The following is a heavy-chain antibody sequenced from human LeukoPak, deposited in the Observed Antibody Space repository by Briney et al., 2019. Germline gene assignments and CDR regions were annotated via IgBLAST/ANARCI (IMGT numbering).Heavy chain of an antibody. CDR1: GGSISSYY. J-gene: IGHJ4*02. CDR3: ARESYDYVWGSYRYQFDY. CDR2: IYTSGST. D-gene: IGHD3-16*02. V-gene: IGHV4-4*07. Sequence: PSETLSLTCTVSGGSISSYYWSWIRRPAGKGLEWIGRIYTSGSTNYNPSLKSRVTMSVDTSKNQFSLKLSSVTAADTAVYYCARESYDYVWGSYRYQFDYWGQGTLVTVSS.